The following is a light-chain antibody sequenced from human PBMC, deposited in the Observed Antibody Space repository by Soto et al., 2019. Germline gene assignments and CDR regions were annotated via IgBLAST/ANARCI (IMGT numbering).Light chain of an antibody. V-gene: IGKV1-27*01. CDR2: AAS. Sequence: DIQMTQSPSSLSAAVGDRLTITCRASQGIKNYLAWYQQKPGKVPKLLIYAASTLEAGVPSRFSGSGSWTDFTLTISSLQPEDVANYYCQTYNSASFTFGPGTKVGLK. CDR3: QTYNSASFT. J-gene: IGKJ3*01. CDR1: QGIKNY.